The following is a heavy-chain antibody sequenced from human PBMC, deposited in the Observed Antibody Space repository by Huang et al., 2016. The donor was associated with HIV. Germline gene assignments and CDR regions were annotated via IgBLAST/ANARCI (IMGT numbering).Heavy chain of an antibody. CDR1: GDSVSSGGYY. CDR2: FHSSGST. CDR3: ARGWDAYFQH. V-gene: IGHV4-61*08. D-gene: IGHD1-26*01. J-gene: IGHJ1*01. Sequence: QVQLQESGPGLLKPLETLSLNCIVSGDSVSSGGYYWSWIRQPPGKGLEWIGYFHSSGSTSYTPSLKSRVTISIDTSKNHFSLKLTSVTAADTAVYYCARGWDAYFQHWGQGSLVIVSS.